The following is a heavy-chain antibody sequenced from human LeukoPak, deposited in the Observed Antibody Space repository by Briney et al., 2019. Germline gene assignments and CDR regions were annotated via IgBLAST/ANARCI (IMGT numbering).Heavy chain of an antibody. CDR3: ARDMGDY. V-gene: IGHV3-7*01. J-gene: IGHJ4*02. CDR2: IEQDGSEK. Sequence: HSGGSLRLSCAASGFTFSTYWMNWVRQAPGKGLEWVANIEQDGSEKYYVDSVRGRFTISRDNAKNSLYLQMNSLRADDTAAYYCARDMGDYWGQGTLVTVSS. D-gene: IGHD3-16*01. CDR1: GFTFSTYW.